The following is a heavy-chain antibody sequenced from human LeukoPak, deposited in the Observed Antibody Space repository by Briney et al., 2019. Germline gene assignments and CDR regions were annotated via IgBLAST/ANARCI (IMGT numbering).Heavy chain of an antibody. V-gene: IGHV3-23*01. CDR1: GFTFSSYA. J-gene: IGHJ4*02. Sequence: GGSLRLSCAASGFTFSSYAMSWVRQAPGEGLEWVSAISGSGGSTYYADSVKGRFTISRDNSKNTLYLQMNSLRAEDTAVYYCAKGAGVLRFLERDYWGQGTLVTVSS. CDR2: ISGSGGST. CDR3: AKGAGVLRFLERDY. D-gene: IGHD3-3*01.